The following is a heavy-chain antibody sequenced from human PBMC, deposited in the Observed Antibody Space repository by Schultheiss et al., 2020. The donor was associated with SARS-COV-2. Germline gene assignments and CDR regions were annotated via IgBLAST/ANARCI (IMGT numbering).Heavy chain of an antibody. J-gene: IGHJ6*02. V-gene: IGHV3-23*01. CDR1: GFTFSSYA. Sequence: GESLKISCAASGFTFSSYAMSWVRQAPGKGLEWVSAISGSGGSTYYADSVKGRFTISRDNSKNTLYLQMNSLRAEDTAVYYCTTDDYEVYYYGMDVWGQGTTVTVSS. CDR3: TTDDYEVYYYGMDV. D-gene: IGHD4-17*01. CDR2: ISGSGGST.